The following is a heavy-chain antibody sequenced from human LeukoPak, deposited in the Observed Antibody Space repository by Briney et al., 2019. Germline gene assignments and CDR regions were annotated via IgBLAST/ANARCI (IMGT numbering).Heavy chain of an antibody. J-gene: IGHJ4*02. CDR1: GGSISSYY. V-gene: IGHV4-59*01. Sequence: PSETLSLTCTVSGGSISSYYWSWIRQPPGKGLEWIGYINDSGSTNYNPSLKSQFTISVDMSKNQLSLKVSSVTAADTAVYYCARHGIVGATLFDSWGQGTPVTVSS. CDR2: INDSGST. CDR3: ARHGIVGATLFDS. D-gene: IGHD1-26*01.